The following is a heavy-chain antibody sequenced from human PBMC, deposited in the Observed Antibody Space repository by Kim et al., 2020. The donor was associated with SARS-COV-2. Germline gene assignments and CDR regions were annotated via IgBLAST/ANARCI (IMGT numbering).Heavy chain of an antibody. Sequence: SLKSRFTISVDPSKNQFSLKLSSVTAADTAGYYCARAYYGSGRRPNWFDPWGQGTLVTVSS. D-gene: IGHD3-10*01. V-gene: IGHV4-31*02. CDR3: ARAYYGSGRRPNWFDP. J-gene: IGHJ5*02.